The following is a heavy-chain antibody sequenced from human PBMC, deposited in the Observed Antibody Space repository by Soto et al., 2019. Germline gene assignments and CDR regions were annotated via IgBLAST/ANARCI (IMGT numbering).Heavy chain of an antibody. CDR2: IKQDGSEK. V-gene: IGHV3-7*01. Sequence: GALRLSCAASGFTFSSYWMSWVRQAPGKGLEWVANIKQDGSEKYYVDSVKGRFTISRDNAKNSLYLQMNSLRAEDTAVYYCARDSGSGSYYYYMDVWGKGTTVTVSS. J-gene: IGHJ6*03. D-gene: IGHD3-10*01. CDR3: ARDSGSGSYYYYMDV. CDR1: GFTFSSYW.